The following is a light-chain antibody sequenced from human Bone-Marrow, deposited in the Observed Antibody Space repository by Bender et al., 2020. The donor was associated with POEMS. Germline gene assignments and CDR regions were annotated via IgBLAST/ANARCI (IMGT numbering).Light chain of an antibody. CDR2: EVT. Sequence: QSALTQPASVSGSPGQSITISCTGTTSTIGSYNVVSWYQHYPGKAPKLMIYEVTKRPSGVSNRFSGSKSGNTASLTISGLQAEDEADYYCCSFAGRNTWVFGGGTKLTVL. CDR3: CSFAGRNTWV. CDR1: TSTIGSYNV. J-gene: IGLJ2*01. V-gene: IGLV2-23*02.